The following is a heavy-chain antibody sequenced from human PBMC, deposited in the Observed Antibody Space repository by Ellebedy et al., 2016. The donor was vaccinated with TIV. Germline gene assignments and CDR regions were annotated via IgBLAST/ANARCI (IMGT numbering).Heavy chain of an antibody. Sequence: PGGSLRLSCAASGFSFSTYGMHWVRQAPGQGLEWVAVIWYDGFNKDYADSVKGRFTVSRDNPKNSLFLQMNSLRTGDTAVYYCARGYGDYGHGLEYWGQGNLVTVSS. D-gene: IGHD4-17*01. CDR2: IWYDGFNK. V-gene: IGHV3-33*01. CDR1: GFSFSTYG. J-gene: IGHJ4*02. CDR3: ARGYGDYGHGLEY.